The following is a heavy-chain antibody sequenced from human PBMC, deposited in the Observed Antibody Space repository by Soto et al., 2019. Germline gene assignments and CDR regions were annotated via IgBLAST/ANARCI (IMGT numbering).Heavy chain of an antibody. Sequence: SETLSLTCIVSVGSLRSEDHYWSWIRQTPGKGLEWMGYIFYRGNSYYNPSLESRLTMSVDTSRTQFSLKLASVTAADTAIYYCARGSPATFFYYSFGSWGQGILVTVSS. V-gene: IGHV4-30-4*08. CDR3: ARGSPATFFYYSFGS. CDR1: VGSLRSEDHY. D-gene: IGHD3-10*01. J-gene: IGHJ4*02. CDR2: IFYRGNS.